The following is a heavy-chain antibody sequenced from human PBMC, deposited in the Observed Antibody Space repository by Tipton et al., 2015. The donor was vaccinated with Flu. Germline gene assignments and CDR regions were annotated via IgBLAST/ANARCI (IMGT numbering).Heavy chain of an antibody. J-gene: IGHJ4*02. CDR3: ARGASGYSYG. D-gene: IGHD5-18*01. V-gene: IGHV3-7*01. CDR1: GFTFSSYW. Sequence: GSLRLSCAASGFTFSSYWMTWVRQAPGKGLEWVANIKQDGSDKYYMDSVRGRFTISRDNAKNSLYLQMNSLRVEDTAVYYCARGASGYSYGWGQGTLVTVSP. CDR2: IKQDGSDK.